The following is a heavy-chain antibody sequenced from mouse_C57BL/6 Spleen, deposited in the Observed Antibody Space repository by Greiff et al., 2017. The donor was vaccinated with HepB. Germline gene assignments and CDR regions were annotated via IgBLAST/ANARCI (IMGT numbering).Heavy chain of an antibody. J-gene: IGHJ2*01. D-gene: IGHD2-1*01. CDR1: GYAFSSYW. CDR2: IYPGDGDT. V-gene: IGHV1-80*01. Sequence: QVQLKESGAELVKPGASVKISCKASGYAFSSYWMNWVKQRPGKGLEWIGQIYPGDGDTNYNGKFKGKATLTADKSSSTAYMQLSSLTSEDSAVYFCAREGGNYGYFDYWGQGTTLTVSS. CDR3: AREGGNYGYFDY.